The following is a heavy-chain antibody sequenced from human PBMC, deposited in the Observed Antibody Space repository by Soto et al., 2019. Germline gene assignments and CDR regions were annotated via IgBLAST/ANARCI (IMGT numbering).Heavy chain of an antibody. D-gene: IGHD3-22*01. CDR3: ATPLGGGYYDSSGYYYFDY. J-gene: IGHJ4*02. CDR2: FDPEDGET. V-gene: IGHV1-24*01. CDR1: GYTLTELS. Sequence: ASVKVSCKVSGYTLTELSMHWVRQAPGKGLEWMGGFDPEDGETIYAQKFQGRVTMTEDTSTDTAYMELSSLRSEDTAVYYCATPLGGGYYDSSGYYYFDYWGQGTLVTVSS.